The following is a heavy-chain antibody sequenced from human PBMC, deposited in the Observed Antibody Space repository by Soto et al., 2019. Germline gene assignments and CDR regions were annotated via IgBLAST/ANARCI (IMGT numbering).Heavy chain of an antibody. CDR2: IVPNVGTV. CDR1: GGTLSSFINYP. V-gene: IGHV1-69*06. J-gene: IGHJ4*02. Sequence: QMQLVQSGAEVKKPGSSVKVSCKASGGTLSSFINYPINWVRQAPGQGLGWMGGIVPNVGTVNYAQKFQGRVTITAGTSTGTADMEVSSLRSEDTALYYCARRDTSGFLRYFDNWGQGTLVPVPS. CDR3: ARRDTSGFLRYFDN. D-gene: IGHD3-3*01.